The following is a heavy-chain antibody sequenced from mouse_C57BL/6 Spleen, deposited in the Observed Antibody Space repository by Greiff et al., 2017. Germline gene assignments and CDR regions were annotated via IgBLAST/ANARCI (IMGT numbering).Heavy chain of an antibody. V-gene: IGHV1-26*01. Sequence: VQLQQSGPELVKPGASVKISCKASGYTFTDYYMNWVKQSHGKSLEWIGDINPNNGGTSYNQKFKGKATFTVDKSSSTAYMELRSLTSEDSAVYYWARRGDYDEKDFDYWGQGTTLTVSS. D-gene: IGHD2-4*01. CDR3: ARRGDYDEKDFDY. CDR2: INPNNGGT. J-gene: IGHJ2*01. CDR1: GYTFTDYY.